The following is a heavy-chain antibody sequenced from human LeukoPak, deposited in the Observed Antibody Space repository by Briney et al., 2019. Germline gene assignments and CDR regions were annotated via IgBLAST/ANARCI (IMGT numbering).Heavy chain of an antibody. D-gene: IGHD7-27*01. V-gene: IGHV4-30-2*01. CDR3: ARESRTGEDYYFDY. J-gene: IGHJ4*02. Sequence: PSQTLSLTCAVSGGSISSGGYSWSWIRPPPGKGLEWIGYIYHSGSTYYNPSLKSRVTMSVDRSKNQFSLNLSSVTAADTAVYYCARESRTGEDYYFDYWGQGTLVTVSS. CDR1: GGSISSGGYS. CDR2: IYHSGST.